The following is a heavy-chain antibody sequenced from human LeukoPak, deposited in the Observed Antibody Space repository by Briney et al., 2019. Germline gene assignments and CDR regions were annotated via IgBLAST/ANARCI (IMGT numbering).Heavy chain of an antibody. D-gene: IGHD2-21*02. J-gene: IGHJ3*02. CDR2: IYENGGTT. CDR3: ARDGALAYCGGDCYHSYDAFDI. Sequence: GGSLRLSCVGSGFTFRSHAMSWVRQAPEKGLEFVSGIYENGGTTYYADSVKGRFSISRDNSKNTLYLQMNSLRAEDTAVYYCARDGALAYCGGDCYHSYDAFDIWGQGTMVTVSS. V-gene: IGHV3-23*01. CDR1: GFTFRSHA.